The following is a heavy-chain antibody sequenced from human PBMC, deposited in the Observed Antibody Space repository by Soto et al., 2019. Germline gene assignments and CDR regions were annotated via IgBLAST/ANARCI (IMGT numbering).Heavy chain of an antibody. CDR2: IYPGDSDT. CDR1: GYSFTSYW. CDR3: ATLRSSSWYGYYGMDV. Sequence: GESLKISCKGSGYSFTSYWIGWVRQMPGKGLEWMGIIYPGDSDTRYSPPFQGQVTISADKSISTAYLQWSSLKASDTAMYYCATLRSSSWYGYYGMDVWGQGTTVTVSS. V-gene: IGHV5-51*01. D-gene: IGHD6-13*01. J-gene: IGHJ6*02.